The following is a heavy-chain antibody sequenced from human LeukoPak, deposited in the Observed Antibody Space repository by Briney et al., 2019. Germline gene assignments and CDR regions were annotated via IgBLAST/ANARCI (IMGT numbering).Heavy chain of an antibody. Sequence: GGSLRLSCAASGFTFSSYWMHWVRQVPGKGLVWVARINPGGSSITYADSVKGRFTISRDNAKNTLYLKMDSLRAEDTGVYYCARSNQADDYWGQGTLVTVSS. CDR2: INPGGSSI. CDR1: GFTFSSYW. J-gene: IGHJ4*02. CDR3: ARSNQADDY. D-gene: IGHD1-14*01. V-gene: IGHV3-74*01.